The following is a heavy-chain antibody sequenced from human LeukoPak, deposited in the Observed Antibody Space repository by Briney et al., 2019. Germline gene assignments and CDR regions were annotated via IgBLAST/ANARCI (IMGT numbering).Heavy chain of an antibody. CDR2: MNPNSGNT. Sequence: ASVKVSCKASGYTFTGYYMHWVRQATGQGLEWMGWMNPNSGNTGYAQKFQGRVTMTRDTSISTAYMELSRLRSDDTAVYYCAAIAARDYWGQGTLVTVSS. V-gene: IGHV1-2*02. J-gene: IGHJ4*02. CDR1: GYTFTGYY. CDR3: AAIAARDY. D-gene: IGHD6-6*01.